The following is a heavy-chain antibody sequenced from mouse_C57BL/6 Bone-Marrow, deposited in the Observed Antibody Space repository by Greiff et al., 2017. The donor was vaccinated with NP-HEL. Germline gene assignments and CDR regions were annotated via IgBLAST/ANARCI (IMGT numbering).Heavy chain of an antibody. J-gene: IGHJ1*03. CDR1: GFTFSDFY. D-gene: IGHD1-1*01. CDR2: SRNKANDYTT. CDR3: ARDAATVVAPYWYFDV. V-gene: IGHV7-1*01. Sequence: EVKLVESGGGLVQSGRSLRLSCATSGFTFSDFYMEWVRQAPGKGLEWIAASRNKANDYTTEYSASVKGRFIVSRDTSQSILYLQMNALRAEDTAIYYCARDAATVVAPYWYFDVWGTGTTVTVSS.